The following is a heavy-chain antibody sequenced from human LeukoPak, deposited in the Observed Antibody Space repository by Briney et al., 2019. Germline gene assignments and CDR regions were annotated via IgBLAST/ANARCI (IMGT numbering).Heavy chain of an antibody. D-gene: IGHD5-24*01. CDR3: ARGLVEIRDYYYYMDV. J-gene: IGHJ6*03. V-gene: IGHV1-69*05. CDR1: GGTFSSYA. CDR2: IIPIFGTA. Sequence: GASVKVSCKASGGTFSSYAISWVRQAPGQGLEWMGGIIPIFGTANYAQKFQGRVTITTDESTSTAYMELSSLRSEDTAVYYCARGLVEIRDYYYYMDVWGKGTTVTVSS.